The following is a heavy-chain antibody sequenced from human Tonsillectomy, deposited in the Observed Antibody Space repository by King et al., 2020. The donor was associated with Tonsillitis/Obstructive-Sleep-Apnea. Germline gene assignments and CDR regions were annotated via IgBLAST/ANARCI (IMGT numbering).Heavy chain of an antibody. CDR1: GYTFTNYY. Sequence: QLVQSGAEVKKPGASVKVSCKASGYTFTNYYIHWVRQAPGQGLEWMGIINPSGGSTSYAQKFQGRVTMTRDTSTSTVYMELSSLRSEDTAVFYCARTRSSSGWYGRGGYYYGMDVWGQGTTVTVSS. CDR3: ARTRSSSGWYGRGGYYYGMDV. J-gene: IGHJ6*02. CDR2: INPSGGST. V-gene: IGHV1-46*01. D-gene: IGHD6-13*01.